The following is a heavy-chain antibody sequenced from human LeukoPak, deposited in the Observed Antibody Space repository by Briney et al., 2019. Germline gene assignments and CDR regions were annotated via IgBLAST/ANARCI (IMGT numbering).Heavy chain of an antibody. J-gene: IGHJ4*02. V-gene: IGHV4-59*08. Sequence: PSETLSLTCSVSGGSLNDYYWSWIRQPPGKGLEWIGNIHYSGSTNYNPSLKSRVAMSVDTSKTHFSLNLRSVTAADTAVYYRARRGSGWNYFDYWGQGALVTVSS. D-gene: IGHD6-19*01. CDR2: IHYSGST. CDR3: ARRGSGWNYFDY. CDR1: GGSLNDYY.